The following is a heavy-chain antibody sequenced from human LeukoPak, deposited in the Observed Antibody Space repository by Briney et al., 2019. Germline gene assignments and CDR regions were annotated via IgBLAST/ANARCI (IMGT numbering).Heavy chain of an antibody. CDR1: VYTLTELS. CDR3: ATVVIAVAGNHYFDY. J-gene: IGHJ4*02. CDR2: VDPEDGET. D-gene: IGHD6-19*01. Sequence: SVKVSCKLSVYTLTELSIHWVRQAPGKGLEWMGGVDPEDGETIYAQKFQGRVTITEDTSTDTAYMELSSLRSEDTAVYYCATVVIAVAGNHYFDYWGQGTLVTVSS. V-gene: IGHV1-24*01.